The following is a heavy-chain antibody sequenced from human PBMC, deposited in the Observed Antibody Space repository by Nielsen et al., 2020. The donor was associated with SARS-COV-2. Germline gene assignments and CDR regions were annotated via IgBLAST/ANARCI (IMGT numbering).Heavy chain of an antibody. CDR2: ISSSSSYI. CDR3: AKGDGNNWSPFLYLDY. Sequence: GESLKISCAASGFTFSSYSMNWVRQAPGKGLEWVSSISSSSSYIYYADSVKGRFTISRDNAKNSLYLQMNSLRAEDTAVYYCAKGDGNNWSPFLYLDYWGQGTLVTVSS. D-gene: IGHD1-1*01. V-gene: IGHV3-21*01. J-gene: IGHJ4*02. CDR1: GFTFSSYS.